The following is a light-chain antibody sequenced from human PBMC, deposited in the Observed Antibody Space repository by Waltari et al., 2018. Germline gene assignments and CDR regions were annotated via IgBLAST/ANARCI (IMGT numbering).Light chain of an antibody. Sequence: QSVLTQPPSISAAPGQKVTISCSGSNSNIGNNYVSWFQQLLGTAPKLLIYENYARLSWNPDRFSGFKSGTSATLGIAGRETGDEADYYCGSWDGSLSAAVFGGGTKLTVL. V-gene: IGLV1-51*02. CDR3: GSWDGSLSAAV. J-gene: IGLJ3*02. CDR2: ENY. CDR1: NSNIGNNY.